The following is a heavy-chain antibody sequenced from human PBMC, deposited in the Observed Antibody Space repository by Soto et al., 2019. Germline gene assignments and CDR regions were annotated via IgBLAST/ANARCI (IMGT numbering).Heavy chain of an antibody. Sequence: PGESLKISCKGSGYSFTSYWIYWVRQMPVKGLEWMGRIDPSDSYTNYNPSFQGHVTFSIDKSITTAYLQWSSLKASDTAMYYCARSPYYSDSTGYFQHWGQGTLVTVSS. CDR1: GYSFTSYW. CDR2: IDPSDSYT. V-gene: IGHV5-10-1*01. J-gene: IGHJ1*01. D-gene: IGHD3-22*01. CDR3: ARSPYYSDSTGYFQH.